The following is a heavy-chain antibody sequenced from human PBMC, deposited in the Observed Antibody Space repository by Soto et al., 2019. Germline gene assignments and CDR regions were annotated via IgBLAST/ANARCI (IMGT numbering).Heavy chain of an antibody. D-gene: IGHD3-3*01. J-gene: IGHJ5*02. CDR2: IGDNGAST. Sequence: EVQLLESGGGLVQPGGSLRLSCAASGFTFSNFAMNWVRQIPGKGLVWVSGIGDNGASTYYADSVKGRFTISRDNSKNMLYLEMNSLRADDTALYYCAKDGKCAFWSGYRFDPWGQGTLVIVSS. V-gene: IGHV3-23*01. CDR1: GFTFSNFA. CDR3: AKDGKCAFWSGYRFDP.